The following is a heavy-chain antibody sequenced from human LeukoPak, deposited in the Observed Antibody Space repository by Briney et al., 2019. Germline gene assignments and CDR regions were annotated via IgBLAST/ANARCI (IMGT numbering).Heavy chain of an antibody. J-gene: IGHJ4*02. D-gene: IGHD1-26*01. Sequence: GASVKVSCKVSGYTLTELSMHWVRQAPGKGLEWMGGFDPEDGETIYAQKFQGRVTMTEDTSTDTAYMELSSLRSEDTAVYYCATAKGYSGSYGYWGQGTLVTVSS. CDR1: GYTLTELS. CDR2: FDPEDGET. V-gene: IGHV1-24*01. CDR3: ATAKGYSGSYGY.